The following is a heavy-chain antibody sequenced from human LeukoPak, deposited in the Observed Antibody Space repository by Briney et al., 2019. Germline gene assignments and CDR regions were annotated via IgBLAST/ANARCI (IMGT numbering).Heavy chain of an antibody. V-gene: IGHV3-48*01. CDR3: ARGPSGSYWPIGWFDP. CDR2: ISSSSSTI. Sequence: PGGSLRLSCAASGFTFSAYSMNWVRQAPAKGLEWVSYISSSSSTIYYADSVKGRFTISRDNAKNSLYLQMNSLRGEDTAVYYCARGPSGSYWPIGWFDPWGQGTLVTVSS. CDR1: GFTFSAYS. J-gene: IGHJ5*02. D-gene: IGHD1-26*01.